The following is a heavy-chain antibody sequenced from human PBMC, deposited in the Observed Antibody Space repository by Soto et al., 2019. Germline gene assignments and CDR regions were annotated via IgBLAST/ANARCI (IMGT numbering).Heavy chain of an antibody. J-gene: IGHJ4*02. Sequence: EVQLVESGGGLVQPGGSLRLSCAASGFSFSSYWMHWVRQAPGKGLVRVSRINSDGSSTGYGDSVKGRFTISRDNAENTLYLQRNSLRAEDTDVYYCAVAVAGPTAIGYWGQGTLVTVSS. CDR1: GFSFSSYW. V-gene: IGHV3-74*01. CDR3: AVAVAGPTAIGY. D-gene: IGHD6-19*01. CDR2: INSDGSST.